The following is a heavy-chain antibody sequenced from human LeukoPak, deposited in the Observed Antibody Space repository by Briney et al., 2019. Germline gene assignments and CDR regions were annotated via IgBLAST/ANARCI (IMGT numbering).Heavy chain of an antibody. CDR1: GYTFTIYG. V-gene: IGHV1-18*01. D-gene: IGHD2-15*01. CDR2: ISAYNGNT. J-gene: IGHJ4*02. CDR3: ARGDIIVVLPATLNFDY. Sequence: GASVTVSCKTSGYTFTIYGVTWVRQAPGQGLEWMGWISAYNGNTNYAQKLQGRVTMTTDTSTSTAYMELRSLRSDDTAVYYCARGDIIVVLPATLNFDYWGQGTLVTVSS.